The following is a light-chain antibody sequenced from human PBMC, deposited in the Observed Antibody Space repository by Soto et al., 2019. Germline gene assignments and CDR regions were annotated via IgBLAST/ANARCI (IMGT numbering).Light chain of an antibody. Sequence: EIVLTQSPGTLSLSPGERATLSCRASQSVSSSFLAWYQQKPGQAPRLLIYGASNRATGIPDRFSGSGSGTDFTLTISRLEPEYFAVYYCQQYVTSPWAFGQGTKVDI. CDR3: QQYVTSPWA. CDR2: GAS. CDR1: QSVSSSF. V-gene: IGKV3-20*01. J-gene: IGKJ1*01.